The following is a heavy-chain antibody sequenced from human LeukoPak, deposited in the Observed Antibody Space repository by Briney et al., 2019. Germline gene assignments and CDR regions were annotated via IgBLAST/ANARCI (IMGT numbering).Heavy chain of an antibody. Sequence: PGGSLRLSCAASGFTFSSYAMHWVRQAPGKGLEWVAVISYDGSNKYYADSVKGRFTISRDNSKNTLYLQMNSPRAEDTAVYYCARPLGFTMIVVAFDYWGQGTLVTVSS. V-gene: IGHV3-30*04. CDR2: ISYDGSNK. J-gene: IGHJ4*02. D-gene: IGHD3-22*01. CDR3: ARPLGFTMIVVAFDY. CDR1: GFTFSSYA.